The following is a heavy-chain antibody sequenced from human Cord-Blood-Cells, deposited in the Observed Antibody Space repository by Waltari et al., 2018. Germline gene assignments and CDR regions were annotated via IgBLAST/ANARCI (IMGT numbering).Heavy chain of an antibody. CDR2: FDPEDGET. Sequence: QVQLVQSGAEVKKPGASVKVSCKVSGYTLTELSMHWVRQAPGKGLEWMGGFDPEDGETIYAQKFQGRVTMTEDTSTDTADMELSSLRSEDTTVYYCATQIGYCSSTSCYDYWGQGTLVTVSS. CDR3: ATQIGYCSSTSCYDY. J-gene: IGHJ4*02. CDR1: GYTLTELS. D-gene: IGHD2-2*01. V-gene: IGHV1-24*01.